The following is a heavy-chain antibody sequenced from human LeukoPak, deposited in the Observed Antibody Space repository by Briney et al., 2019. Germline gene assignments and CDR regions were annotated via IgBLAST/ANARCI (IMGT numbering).Heavy chain of an antibody. CDR1: GFTFSSYG. V-gene: IGHV3-30*02. CDR2: IRYDGSNK. Sequence: PGGSLRLSCAASGFTFSSYGMHWVRQAPGKGLEWVAFIRYDGSNKYYADSVKGRFTISRDNSKNTLYLQMNSLRAEDTAVYYCAKDLGSGWTFPDYWGQGTLVTVSS. J-gene: IGHJ4*02. D-gene: IGHD6-19*01. CDR3: AKDLGSGWTFPDY.